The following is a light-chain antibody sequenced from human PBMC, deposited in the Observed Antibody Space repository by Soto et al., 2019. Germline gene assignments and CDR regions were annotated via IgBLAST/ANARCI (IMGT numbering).Light chain of an antibody. CDR1: QNINMW. V-gene: IGKV1-5*03. CDR2: KAS. CDR3: QQCNNSPWT. J-gene: IGKJ1*01. Sequence: DIQMTQSPSTLSASVGDSVTITCRASQNINMWLAWYQQKPGKAPNLLIYKASTLQSGVPSRFSGSGSGSEFTLTISSLQPDDFATYYCQQCNNSPWTVGQGTKVDSK.